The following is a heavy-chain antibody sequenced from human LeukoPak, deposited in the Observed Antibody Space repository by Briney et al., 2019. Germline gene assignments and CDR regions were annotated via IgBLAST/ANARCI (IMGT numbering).Heavy chain of an antibody. CDR1: GYTFTSYG. Sequence: GASVKVSCKASGYTFTSYGISWVRQAPGQGLGLGGGIKPNSGDTNYAQNFQGRITMTRDTSVSTAYMELSRLRSDDTAVYYCARGGRLIDSSWPRLNWFDSWGQGTLVTVSS. CDR2: IKPNSGDT. CDR3: ARGGRLIDSSWPRLNWFDS. D-gene: IGHD6-13*01. V-gene: IGHV1-2*02. J-gene: IGHJ5*01.